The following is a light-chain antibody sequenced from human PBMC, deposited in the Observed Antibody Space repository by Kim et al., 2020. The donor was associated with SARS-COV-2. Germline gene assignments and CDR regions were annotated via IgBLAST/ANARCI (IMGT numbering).Light chain of an antibody. V-gene: IGLV2-14*03. J-gene: IGLJ3*02. CDR2: DVS. CDR1: NSDVGGYNY. Sequence: GQSITISCTGTNSDVGGYNYVSWYQQHPGKAPKLMIYDVSNRPSGVSNRFSGSKSGNTASLTISGLQAEDEADYYCSSYTSSSTWVFGGGTKVTVL. CDR3: SSYTSSSTWV.